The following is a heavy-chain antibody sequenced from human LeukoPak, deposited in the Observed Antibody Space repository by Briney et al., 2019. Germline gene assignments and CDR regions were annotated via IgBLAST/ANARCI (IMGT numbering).Heavy chain of an antibody. CDR3: ARVGASTVTRRHYYYYYMDV. CDR2: VYYSEST. CDR1: GGSISSGGYY. J-gene: IGHJ6*03. V-gene: IGHV4-31*03. Sequence: PSETLSLTCTVSGGSISSGGYYWSWIRQHPGKGLEWIGYVYYSESTYYNPSLKSRVTISVDTSKNQFSLKLSSVTAADTAVYYCARVGASTVTRRHYYYYYMDVWGKGTTVTVSS. D-gene: IGHD4-17*01.